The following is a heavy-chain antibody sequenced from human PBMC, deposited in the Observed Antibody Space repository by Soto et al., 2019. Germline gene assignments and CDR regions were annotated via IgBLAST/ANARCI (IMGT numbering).Heavy chain of an antibody. CDR3: VRGPSDHKLRLVEWPYGDY. Sequence: EVQLVESGGGLIHPGGSLRLSCVASGFIVSSNQMSWVRQAPGKGLEWVSVIYSGHTTYYADSVEGRFTISRDDSKNTLYLQMNSLRVEDTAVYYCVRGPSDHKLRLVEWPYGDYWGQGALVTVSS. D-gene: IGHD3-3*01. CDR1: GFIVSSNQ. J-gene: IGHJ4*02. V-gene: IGHV3-53*01. CDR2: IYSGHTT.